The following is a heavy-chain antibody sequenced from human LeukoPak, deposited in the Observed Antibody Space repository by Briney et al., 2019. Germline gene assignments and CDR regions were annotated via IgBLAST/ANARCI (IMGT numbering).Heavy chain of an antibody. J-gene: IGHJ4*02. CDR2: IYYSGST. CDR3: ARLNDYGDSRFDF. D-gene: IGHD4-17*01. Sequence: KASETLSLTCTVSGGSISSSSYYWGWVRQPPGKGLEWIGSIYYSGSTYYNPSLKSRVTISVDTSKNQFSLKLSSVTAADTAVYYCARLNDYGDSRFDFWGQGTRVTVSS. V-gene: IGHV4-39*07. CDR1: GGSISSSSYY.